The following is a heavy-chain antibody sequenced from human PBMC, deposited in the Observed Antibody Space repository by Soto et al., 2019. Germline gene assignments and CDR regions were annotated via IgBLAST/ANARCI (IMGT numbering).Heavy chain of an antibody. CDR2: INPNSGGT. J-gene: IGHJ4*02. V-gene: IGHV1-2*02. CDR1: GYTFTGYY. Sequence: GASVKVSCKASGYTFTGYYMHWVRQAPGQGLEWMGWINPNSGGTNYAQKFQGRVTMTRDTSISTAYMELSRLRSDDTAVYYCARMVRGVIIAPQHFDYWGQGTLVTSPQ. CDR3: ARMVRGVIIAPQHFDY. D-gene: IGHD3-10*01.